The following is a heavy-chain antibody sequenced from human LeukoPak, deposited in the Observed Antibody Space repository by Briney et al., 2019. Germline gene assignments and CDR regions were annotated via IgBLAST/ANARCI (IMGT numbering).Heavy chain of an antibody. D-gene: IGHD3-22*01. Sequence: PSETLSLTCTVSGGSISSHYWSWIRQPPGKGLEWIGYIYYSGSTNYNPSLKSRVTISVDTSKNQFSLKLSSVTAADTAVYYCARMDSGYYRYDYWGQGTLVTVSS. CDR3: ARMDSGYYRYDY. CDR1: GGSISSHY. J-gene: IGHJ4*02. V-gene: IGHV4-59*11. CDR2: IYYSGST.